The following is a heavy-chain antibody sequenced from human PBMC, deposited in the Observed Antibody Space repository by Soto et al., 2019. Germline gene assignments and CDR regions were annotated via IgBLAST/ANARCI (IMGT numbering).Heavy chain of an antibody. D-gene: IGHD2-15*01. CDR3: GRDGCSGGSCYSVSY. Sequence: QVQLVESGGGVVQPGRSLRLSCAASGFTFSSYGMHWVRQAPGKGLEWVAVIWYDGSNKYYADSVKGRFTIARDNTKNTLNLQINSLRAEDTAVYCCGRDGCSGGSCYSVSYWGQGTLVTVSS. V-gene: IGHV3-33*01. CDR1: GFTFSSYG. J-gene: IGHJ4*02. CDR2: IWYDGSNK.